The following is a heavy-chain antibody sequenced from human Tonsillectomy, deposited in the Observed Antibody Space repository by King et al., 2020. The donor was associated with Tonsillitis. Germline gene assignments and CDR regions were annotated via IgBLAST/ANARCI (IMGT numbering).Heavy chain of an antibody. J-gene: IGHJ5*02. CDR2: ISTDSSYR. CDR3: ASKRPA. V-gene: IGHV3-21*01. CDR1: GFTFSRYS. Sequence: VQLVESGGGLVKPGESLTLSCAASGFTFSRYSMSWVRQAPGKGLEGVSSISTDSSYRQYADSVKGRFTISRDNAKNLVYLEMNSLRGEDTAVYYCASKRPAWGQGTLVTVSS.